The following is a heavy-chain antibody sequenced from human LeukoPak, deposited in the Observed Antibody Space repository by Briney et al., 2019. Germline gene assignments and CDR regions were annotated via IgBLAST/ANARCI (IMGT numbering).Heavy chain of an antibody. CDR3: ATLAYYDSSSIDY. Sequence: PSETLSLTCTVSGGSISSGGYYWSWIRQHPGKGLEWIGYIYYSGSTYYNPSLKSRVTISVDTSKNQFSLKPSSVTAADTAVYYCATLAYYDSSSIDYWGQGTLVTVSS. J-gene: IGHJ4*02. V-gene: IGHV4-31*03. CDR1: GGSISSGGYY. CDR2: IYYSGST. D-gene: IGHD3-22*01.